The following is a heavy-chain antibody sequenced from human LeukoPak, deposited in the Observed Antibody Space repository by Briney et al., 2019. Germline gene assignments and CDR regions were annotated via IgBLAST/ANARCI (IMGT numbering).Heavy chain of an antibody. V-gene: IGHV1-18*01. CDR2: ISAYNGNT. J-gene: IGHJ6*03. Sequence: VASVKVSCKASGYTFTSYGISWVRQAPGQGLEWMGWISAYNGNTNYAQKLQGRVTMTTDTSTSTAYMELRSLRSDDTAVYYCAREGIFYYGSGSEYYYYMDVWGKGTTVTISS. D-gene: IGHD3-10*01. CDR3: AREGIFYYGSGSEYYYYMDV. CDR1: GYTFTSYG.